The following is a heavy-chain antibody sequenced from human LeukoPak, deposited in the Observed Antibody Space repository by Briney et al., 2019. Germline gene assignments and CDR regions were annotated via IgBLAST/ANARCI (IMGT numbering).Heavy chain of an antibody. Sequence: PGGSLRLSCVASGFTFSSYWMNWVRQAPGKGLEWVATINQNGGVKYYVDSVKGRFTISRDNAKTSLFLQMNSLRIDDTAMYYCTRTVNSASDFWGQGTLVTVSS. CDR3: TRTVNSASDF. J-gene: IGHJ4*02. V-gene: IGHV3-7*03. D-gene: IGHD4-23*01. CDR1: GFTFSSYW. CDR2: INQNGGVK.